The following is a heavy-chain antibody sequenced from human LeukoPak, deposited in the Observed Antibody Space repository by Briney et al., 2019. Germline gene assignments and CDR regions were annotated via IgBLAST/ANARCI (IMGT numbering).Heavy chain of an antibody. Sequence: GGSLRLSCAASGFTFSSHTMNWVRQAPGKGLEWVSYISSSSSTIYYADSVKGRFTISRDDAKNSLFLQINSLRDEDTAVYYCARDCSGGSCYLDYWGQGTLVTVSS. J-gene: IGHJ4*02. D-gene: IGHD2-15*01. CDR2: ISSSSSTI. CDR3: ARDCSGGSCYLDY. V-gene: IGHV3-48*02. CDR1: GFTFSSHT.